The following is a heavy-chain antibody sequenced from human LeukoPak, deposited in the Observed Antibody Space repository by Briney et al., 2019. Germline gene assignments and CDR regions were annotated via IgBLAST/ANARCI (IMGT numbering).Heavy chain of an antibody. CDR1: GGSISSYY. CDR2: IYYSGST. Sequence: SETLSLTCTVSGGSISSYYWGWIRQPPGKGLEWIGSIYYSGSTYYNPSLKSRVTISVDTSKNQFSLKLSSVTAADTAVYYCARQESGYYYYYGMDVWDQGTTVTVSS. V-gene: IGHV4-39*01. J-gene: IGHJ6*02. D-gene: IGHD6-25*01. CDR3: ARQESGYYYYYGMDV.